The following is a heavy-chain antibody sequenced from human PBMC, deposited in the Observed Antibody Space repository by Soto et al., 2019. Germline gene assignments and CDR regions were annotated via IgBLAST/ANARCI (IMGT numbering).Heavy chain of an antibody. D-gene: IGHD1-7*01. Sequence: GGSLRLSCAASGISFVDYVMSWVRQAPGKGLEWVSGITGSSDTTYYADSAKGRFTISRDNSKNTPFLQMNSLTCDDTAGSYCTGPTPFLVYRGRGTLLNVSS. CDR1: GISFVDYV. J-gene: IGHJ4*01. CDR3: TGPTPFLVY. CDR2: ITGSSDTT. V-gene: IGHV3-23*01.